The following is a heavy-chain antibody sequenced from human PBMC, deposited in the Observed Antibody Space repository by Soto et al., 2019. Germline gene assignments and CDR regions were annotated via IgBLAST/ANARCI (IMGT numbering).Heavy chain of an antibody. Sequence: QVQLQESGPGLVKPSETLSLTCTVSGGSISSYYWSWIRQPPGKGLEWIGYIYYSGSTNYNPSLKSRVTISVDTSKNQFSLKLSSVTAADTAVYYSARYRGASFYFDYWGQGTLVTVSS. CDR1: GGSISSYY. CDR2: IYYSGST. D-gene: IGHD1-26*01. V-gene: IGHV4-59*01. J-gene: IGHJ4*02. CDR3: ARYRGASFYFDY.